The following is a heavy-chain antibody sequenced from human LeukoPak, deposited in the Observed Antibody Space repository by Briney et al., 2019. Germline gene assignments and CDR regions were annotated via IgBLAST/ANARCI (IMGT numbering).Heavy chain of an antibody. CDR2: ISFDGNNE. Sequence: GGSLRLSCAASGFTFSSYGMHWVRQAPGKGLEWLAVISFDGNNEYYADSVKGRFTISRDNSKNTLYLQMNSLRGEDAAVYYCASTSRGVIDYWGQGTLVTVSS. J-gene: IGHJ4*02. V-gene: IGHV3-30*03. CDR1: GFTFSSYG. CDR3: ASTSRGVIDY. D-gene: IGHD3-10*01.